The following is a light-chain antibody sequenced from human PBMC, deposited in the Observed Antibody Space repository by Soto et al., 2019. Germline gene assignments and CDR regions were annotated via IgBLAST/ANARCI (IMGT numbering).Light chain of an antibody. J-gene: IGKJ1*01. CDR2: DAS. CDR1: QSLSSSQ. CDR3: QQYGSSPRT. V-gene: IGKV3-20*01. Sequence: EIVLTQSPGTLSLSPGERATVSCRASQSLSSSQLACYQQKPGQAPRLLIHDASSRATGISDRFTGSGSGTDFTLTITTLEPEHFAVYYCQQYGSSPRTFGLGTKVDI.